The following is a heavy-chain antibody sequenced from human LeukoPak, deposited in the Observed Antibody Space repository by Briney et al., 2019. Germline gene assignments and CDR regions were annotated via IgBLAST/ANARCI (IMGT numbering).Heavy chain of an antibody. V-gene: IGHV4-31*03. CDR1: GGSISSGGYY. CDR2: IYYSGST. D-gene: IGHD5-18*01. CDR3: ARQVTFGYAYAYYFDY. J-gene: IGHJ4*02. Sequence: SETLSLTCTVSGGSISSGGYYWSWIRQHPGKGLEWIGYIYYSGSTYYNPSLKSRVTISVDTSKNQFSLKLSSVTAADTAVYYCARQVTFGYAYAYYFDYWGQGSLVTVSS.